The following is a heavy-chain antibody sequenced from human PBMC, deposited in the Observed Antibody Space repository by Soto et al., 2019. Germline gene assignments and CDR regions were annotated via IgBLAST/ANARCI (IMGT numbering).Heavy chain of an antibody. J-gene: IGHJ3*02. Sequence: EVQVLESGGGLVQPGGSLRLSCEASGITFSNYMMTWIRHAPGKGLEWASTITAGGDGTYYADSVKGRFTMSRETSKNTLYLQMNSLRAEDTAVYYCAPHVYCSGGSCQYDAFAIRGQGTMVTVSS. CDR3: APHVYCSGGSCQYDAFAI. V-gene: IGHV3-23*01. D-gene: IGHD2-15*01. CDR2: ITAGGDGT. CDR1: GITFSNYM.